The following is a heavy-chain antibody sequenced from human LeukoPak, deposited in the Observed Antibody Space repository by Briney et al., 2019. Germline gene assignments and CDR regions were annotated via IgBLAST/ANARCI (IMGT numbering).Heavy chain of an antibody. Sequence: EASMKVSCKASGYTFTDYYMHWVRLAPGQGLECMGWINPNSGGTNYAQKFQGRVTMTRDTSISTAYMEVSSLRSDDTAVYYCATIPYGSGIIDYWGQGTLVTVSS. CDR1: GYTFTDYY. J-gene: IGHJ4*02. V-gene: IGHV1-2*02. CDR2: INPNSGGT. D-gene: IGHD3-10*01. CDR3: ATIPYGSGIIDY.